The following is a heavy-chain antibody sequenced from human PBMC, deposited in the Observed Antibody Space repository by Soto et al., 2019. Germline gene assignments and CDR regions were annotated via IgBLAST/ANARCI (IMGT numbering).Heavy chain of an antibody. D-gene: IGHD2-21*02. V-gene: IGHV3-23*01. CDR2: ISDRPTGHT. Sequence: GGSLRLSCVASGFTFSHYTLNWVRRAPGKGLERVSTISDRPTGHTHYAESVRGRFTISRDDSRDTVFLQMDSLRAEDTAVYYCTTRMTAHFDYWGQGVLVTVSS. CDR3: TTRMTAHFDY. CDR1: GFTFSHYT. J-gene: IGHJ4*02.